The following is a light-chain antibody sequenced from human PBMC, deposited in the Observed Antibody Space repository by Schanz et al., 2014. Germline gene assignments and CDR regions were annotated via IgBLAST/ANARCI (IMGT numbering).Light chain of an antibody. V-gene: IGLV2-14*01. CDR2: DVS. CDR3: QSSHNPLTDYV. CDR1: SSDVGGYNY. Sequence: QSVLTQPASVSGSPGQSITISCTGTSSDVGGYNYVSWYQQHPGKAPKLMIYDVSNRPSGVPDRFSGSKSGNTASLTVSGLQPEDEADYYCQSSHNPLTDYVFGTGTKLTVL. J-gene: IGLJ1*01.